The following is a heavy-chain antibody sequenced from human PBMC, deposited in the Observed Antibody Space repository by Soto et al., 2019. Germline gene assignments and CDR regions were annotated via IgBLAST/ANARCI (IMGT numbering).Heavy chain of an antibody. V-gene: IGHV2-70*04. J-gene: IGHJ4*02. CDR3: ARMRSDYDSSGLDY. Sequence: SGPTLVNPTETLTLTCNFSGSSLSTSGMRVSWIRQAPGKALEWLARIDWDEDRFYSTSLKTRLTISKDTSKNQVVLTMTKMDPVDTATYYCARMRSDYDSSGLDYWGQGILVTVSS. CDR1: GSSLSTSGMR. CDR2: IDWDEDR. D-gene: IGHD3-22*01.